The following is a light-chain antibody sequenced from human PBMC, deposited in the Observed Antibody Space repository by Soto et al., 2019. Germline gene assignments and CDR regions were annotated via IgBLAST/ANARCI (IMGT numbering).Light chain of an antibody. Sequence: SVLTQPPSVSGAPGQRVTISCTGSSSNIGAGYDVHWYQQLPGTAPKLLIYGNSNRPSGVPDRFSGSKSGTSASLAITGLQAEDEADYYFQSYDSSLSGYVFGTGTKLTVL. CDR2: GNS. J-gene: IGLJ1*01. CDR3: QSYDSSLSGYV. CDR1: SSNIGAGYD. V-gene: IGLV1-40*01.